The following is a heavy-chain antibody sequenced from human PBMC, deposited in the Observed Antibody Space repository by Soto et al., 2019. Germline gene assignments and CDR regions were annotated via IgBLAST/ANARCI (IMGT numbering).Heavy chain of an antibody. CDR3: ARESGENWTYEAH. CDR1: GAYVSDFS. Sequence: QVQQLESCPGLVKPWDTLSLTFTVSGAYVSDFSWSWIRQPAGKGLGWIGRITVNGITRYTTSFSSRVTISMDPSRNQFSLNLQSATAADTALSYCARESGENWTYEAHWGQGTLVTSSS. V-gene: IGHV4-4*07. CDR2: ITVNGIT. D-gene: IGHD1-7*01. J-gene: IGHJ1*01.